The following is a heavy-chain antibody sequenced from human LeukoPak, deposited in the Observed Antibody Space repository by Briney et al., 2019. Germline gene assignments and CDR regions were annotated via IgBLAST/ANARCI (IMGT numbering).Heavy chain of an antibody. CDR2: MNPNSGNT. CDR3: AKVGDDSSGYYYYAFDI. J-gene: IGHJ3*02. V-gene: IGHV1-8*01. D-gene: IGHD3-22*01. CDR1: GYTFTSYD. Sequence: ASVKVSCKASGYTFTSYDINWVRQATGQGLEWMGWMNPNSGNTGYAHKFQGRVTMTRNTSISTAYMELSSLRSEDTAVYYCAKVGDDSSGYYYYAFDIWGQGTMVTVSS.